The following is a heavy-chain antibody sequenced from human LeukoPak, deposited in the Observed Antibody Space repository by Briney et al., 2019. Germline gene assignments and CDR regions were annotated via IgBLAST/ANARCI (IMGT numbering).Heavy chain of an antibody. CDR2: IYYSGST. J-gene: IGHJ4*02. D-gene: IGHD6-19*01. CDR3: ARDKFSSGWYFDY. Sequence: TSETLTLTCTVSGGSISSYYWSWIRQPPGKGLEWIGYIYYSGSTNYNPSLKSRVTISVDTSKNQFSLKLSSVTAADTAVYYCARDKFSSGWYFDYWGQGTLVTVSS. CDR1: GGSISSYY. V-gene: IGHV4-59*01.